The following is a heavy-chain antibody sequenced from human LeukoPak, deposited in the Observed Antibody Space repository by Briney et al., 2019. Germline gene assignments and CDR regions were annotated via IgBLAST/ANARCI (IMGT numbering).Heavy chain of an antibody. CDR3: ARDLEIAAAGLSSDY. Sequence: ASVKVSCKASGYTFTGYYMHWVRQAPGQGLEWMGRINPNSGGTNYAQKFQGRVTMTRDTSISTAYMELSRLRSDDTAVYYCARDLEIAAAGLSSDYWGQGTLVTASS. CDR1: GYTFTGYY. CDR2: INPNSGGT. D-gene: IGHD6-13*01. V-gene: IGHV1-2*06. J-gene: IGHJ4*02.